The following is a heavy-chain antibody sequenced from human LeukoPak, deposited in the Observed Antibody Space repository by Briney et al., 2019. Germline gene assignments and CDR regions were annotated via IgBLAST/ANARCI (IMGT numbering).Heavy chain of an antibody. Sequence: ASVKVSCKASGYTFTSYGISWVRQAPAQGLEWMGWISAYNGNTNYAQKLQGRVTMTTDTSTSTAYMELRSLRSDDTAVYYCARDCSSTSCSRPGQCYYYYGMDVWGQGTTVTVSS. V-gene: IGHV1-18*01. D-gene: IGHD2-2*01. CDR3: ARDCSSTSCSRPGQCYYYYGMDV. CDR1: GYTFTSYG. CDR2: ISAYNGNT. J-gene: IGHJ6*02.